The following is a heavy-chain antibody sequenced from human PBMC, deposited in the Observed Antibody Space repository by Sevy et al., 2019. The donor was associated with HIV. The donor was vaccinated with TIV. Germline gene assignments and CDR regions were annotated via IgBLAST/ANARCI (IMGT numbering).Heavy chain of an antibody. CDR3: ARGEDDFWSGDYYYYGMDV. J-gene: IGHJ6*02. CDR1: GYTFTGYY. D-gene: IGHD3-3*01. V-gene: IGHV1-2*02. Sequence: ASVKVSCKASGYTFTGYYMHWVRQAPGQGLEWMGWINPNSGGTNYAQKFKGRVTMTRDTSISTAYMELSRLRSDDTAVYYCARGEDDFWSGDYYYYGMDVWGQGTTVTVSS. CDR2: INPNSGGT.